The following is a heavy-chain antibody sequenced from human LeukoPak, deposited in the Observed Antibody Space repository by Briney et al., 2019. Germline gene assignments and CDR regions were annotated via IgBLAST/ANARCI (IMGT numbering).Heavy chain of an antibody. J-gene: IGHJ3*02. CDR2: ISYDGSNK. Sequence: PGRSLRLSCAASGFTFSSYGMHWVRQAPGKGLEWVAVISYDGSNKYYADSVKGRFTISRDNSKNTLYLQMNSLRAEDTAVYYCARGRPGYCSTTSCYLDAFDMWGQGTMVTVSS. CDR3: ARGRPGYCSTTSCYLDAFDM. D-gene: IGHD2-2*01. V-gene: IGHV3-30*03. CDR1: GFTFSSYG.